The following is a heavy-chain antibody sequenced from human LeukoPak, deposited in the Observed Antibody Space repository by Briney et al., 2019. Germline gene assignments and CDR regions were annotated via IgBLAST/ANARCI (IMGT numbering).Heavy chain of an antibody. CDR2: VVPIFGRA. Sequence: SVKVSCKASGGAFSNFAINWVRQAPGQGPEWMGGVVPIFGRANYAQRFQGRVTITADESTSTVYMELSSLRSEDTAVYYCARASGDSSNYDFPKPYSYWGQGTLVTVSS. D-gene: IGHD3-22*01. J-gene: IGHJ4*02. CDR3: ARASGDSSNYDFPKPYSY. CDR1: GGAFSNFA. V-gene: IGHV1-69*13.